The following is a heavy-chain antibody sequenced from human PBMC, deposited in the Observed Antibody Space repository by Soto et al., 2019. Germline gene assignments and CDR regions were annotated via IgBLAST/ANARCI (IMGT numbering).Heavy chain of an antibody. CDR3: ARDGVYDSSGYYYTDAFDI. CDR1: GGTFTSYA. CDR2: IIPIFGTA. Sequence: QVQLVQSGAEVKKPGSSVKVSCKASGGTFTSYAISWVRQVPGQGLEWMGGIIPIFGTANYAQKFQGRVTITADESTSTAYMELSSLRSEDTAVYYCARDGVYDSSGYYYTDAFDIWGQGTMVTVSS. V-gene: IGHV1-69*12. D-gene: IGHD3-22*01. J-gene: IGHJ3*02.